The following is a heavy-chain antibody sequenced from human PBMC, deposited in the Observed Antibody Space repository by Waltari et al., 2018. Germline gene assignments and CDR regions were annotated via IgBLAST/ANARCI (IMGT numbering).Heavy chain of an antibody. Sequence: QVQLQESGPGLVKPSETLSLTCAVSGYSISSGYYWGWIRQPPGKGLEWIGSIYHSGRTYYNPSLKSRVTISVDTSKNQFSLKLSSVTAADTAVYYCASGGYYCSGSYYPLGYWGQGTLVTVSS. V-gene: IGHV4-38-2*01. J-gene: IGHJ4*02. CDR3: ASGGYYCSGSYYPLGY. D-gene: IGHD3-10*01. CDR2: IYHSGRT. CDR1: GYSISSGYY.